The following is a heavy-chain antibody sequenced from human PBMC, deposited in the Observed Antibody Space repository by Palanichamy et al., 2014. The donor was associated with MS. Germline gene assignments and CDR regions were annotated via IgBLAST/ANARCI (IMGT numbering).Heavy chain of an antibody. D-gene: IGHD2-15*01. CDR1: GYTFTSYA. CDR3: ASAPRYCSGGSCSRPGRPYFDY. V-gene: IGHV1-3*01. CDR2: INAGNGNT. Sequence: QVQLVQSGAEVKKPGASVKVSCKASGYTFTSYAMHWVRQAPGQRLEWMGWINAGNGNTKYSQKFQGRVTITRDTSASTAYMELSSLRSEDTAVYYCASAPRYCSGGSCSRPGRPYFDYWGQGTLVTVSS. J-gene: IGHJ4*02.